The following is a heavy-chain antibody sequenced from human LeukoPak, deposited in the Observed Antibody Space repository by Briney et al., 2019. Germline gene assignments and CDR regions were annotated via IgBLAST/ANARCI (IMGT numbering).Heavy chain of an antibody. CDR1: GYTFTGYY. V-gene: IGHV1-2*02. Sequence: GASVKVSCKASGYTFTGYYIHWVRQAPGQGLEWMGWFNPNNGGTNYAQTFQGRVTMTRDTSISTASMELSRLRSDDSAVYFCARYSNSGGDYWGQGSLVTVSS. CDR2: FNPNNGGT. CDR3: ARYSNSGGDY. D-gene: IGHD7-27*01. J-gene: IGHJ4*02.